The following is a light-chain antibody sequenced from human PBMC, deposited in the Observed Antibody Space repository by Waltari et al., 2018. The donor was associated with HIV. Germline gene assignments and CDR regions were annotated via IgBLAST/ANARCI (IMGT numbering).Light chain of an antibody. CDR1: TSNIGSNT. Sequence: QSVLTQPPSASGTPGQRVTISCSGSTSNIGSNTINWYQQPPGTAPKLLIYSNNPRPSGGPDRFSGSKAGTSASLAISGLQSEDEADYSCAAWDDSLNGPVFGGGTKLTVL. J-gene: IGLJ3*02. V-gene: IGLV1-44*01. CDR3: AAWDDSLNGPV. CDR2: SNN.